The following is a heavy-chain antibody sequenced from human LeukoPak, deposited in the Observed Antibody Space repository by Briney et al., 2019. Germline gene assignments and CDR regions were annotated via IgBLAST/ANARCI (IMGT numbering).Heavy chain of an antibody. CDR1: GFTFSSYS. CDR3: ARALDFWSGYNYGMDV. CDR2: ISSSSSYI. D-gene: IGHD3-3*01. Sequence: GGSLRLSCAASGFTFSSYSMNWVRQAPGKGLEWVSSISSSSSYIYYADSVKGRFTISRDNAKNSLYLQMNSLRAEDTAVYYCARALDFWSGYNYGMDVWGQGTSVTVSS. V-gene: IGHV3-21*01. J-gene: IGHJ6*02.